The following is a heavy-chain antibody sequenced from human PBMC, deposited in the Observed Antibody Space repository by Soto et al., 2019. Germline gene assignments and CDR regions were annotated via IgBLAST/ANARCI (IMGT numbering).Heavy chain of an antibody. CDR2: ISGSGGST. CDR1: GFTFSSYA. V-gene: IGHV3-23*01. D-gene: IGHD6-13*01. J-gene: IGHJ4*02. Sequence: EVQLLESGGGLVQPGGSLRLSCAASGFTFSSYAMSWVRQAPGKGLEWVSAISGSGGSTYYADSVKGRFTISRDNSKNTLYLQMNSLRAEDTAVYYCAKDRRWLRLGFVAAAGTAFDYWGQGPLVTVSS. CDR3: AKDRRWLRLGFVAAAGTAFDY.